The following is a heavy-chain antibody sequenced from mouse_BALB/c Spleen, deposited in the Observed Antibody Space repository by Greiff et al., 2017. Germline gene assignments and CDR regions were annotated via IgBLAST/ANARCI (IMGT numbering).Heavy chain of an antibody. V-gene: IGHV5-17*02. CDR2: ISSGSSTI. CDR3: AREDGYDPYYFDY. CDR1: GFTFSSFG. Sequence: EVKLMESGGGLVQPGGSRKLSCAASGFTFSSFGMHWVRQAPEKGLEWVAYISSGSSTIYYADTVKGRFTISRDNPKNTLFLQMTSLRSEDTAMYYCAREDGYDPYYFDYWGQGTTRTVSS. J-gene: IGHJ2*01. D-gene: IGHD2-2*01.